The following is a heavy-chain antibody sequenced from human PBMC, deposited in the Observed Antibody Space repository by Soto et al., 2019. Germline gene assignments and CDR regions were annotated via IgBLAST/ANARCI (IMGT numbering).Heavy chain of an antibody. CDR1: GYTFTRYD. CDR2: MNPNSANT. CDR3: AREGVRGMDV. J-gene: IGHJ6*02. V-gene: IGHV1-8*01. D-gene: IGHD3-16*01. Sequence: QVQLVQSGAEVKKPGASVKVSCKASGYTFTRYDINWVRHAPGQGLEWMGWMNPNSANTVYAQKFQGRVTITRNTPNSTAYKELGSLRSGDTAVYYSAREGVRGMDVWGQGNTVTVSS.